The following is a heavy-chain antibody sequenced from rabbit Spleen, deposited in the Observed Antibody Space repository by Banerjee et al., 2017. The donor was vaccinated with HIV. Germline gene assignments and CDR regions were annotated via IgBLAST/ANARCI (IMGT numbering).Heavy chain of an antibody. Sequence: QSLEESGGGLVKPGGSLTLTCKASGFSFSSSYDMCWVRQAPGKGLEWIACIYAGSSGSSYPSPRAKGQFPISKPSSPAVTLHITNLTGADTAPCFCAMDDGTSFPTFGMYHWGPGTLVTVS. J-gene: IGHJ6*01. CDR3: AMDDGTSFPTFGMYH. CDR1: GFSFSSSYD. CDR2: IYAGSSGSS. D-gene: IGHD8-1*01. V-gene: IGHV1S40*01.